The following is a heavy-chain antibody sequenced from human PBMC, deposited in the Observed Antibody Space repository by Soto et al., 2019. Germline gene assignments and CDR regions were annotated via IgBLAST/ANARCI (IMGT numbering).Heavy chain of an antibody. Sequence: SETLSLTCSISGGSIGYYYWSWIRQPLGKGLEWIGYIYYSGSTTYNPSLKSRVTISVDTSKNKFFLKLSSVTAADTAVYYCARCYGSGSYYNGLFDHWGQGTLVTVSS. J-gene: IGHJ4*02. V-gene: IGHV4-59*01. CDR2: IYYSGST. CDR1: GGSIGYYY. D-gene: IGHD3-10*01. CDR3: ARCYGSGSYYNGLFDH.